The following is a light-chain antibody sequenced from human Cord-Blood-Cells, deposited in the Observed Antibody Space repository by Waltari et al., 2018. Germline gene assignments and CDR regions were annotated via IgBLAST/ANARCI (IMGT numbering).Light chain of an antibody. Sequence: DIVMTQSPDSLAVSLGERATLNCKSSQSVLYSSNNKNYLAWYQQKPGQPPKLLIYWASTRESGVHDRFSGSGSGTDFTLTISSLQAEDVAVYYCQQYYSTPWTFGQGTKVESK. CDR1: QSVLYSSNNKNY. V-gene: IGKV4-1*01. CDR2: WAS. J-gene: IGKJ1*01. CDR3: QQYYSTPWT.